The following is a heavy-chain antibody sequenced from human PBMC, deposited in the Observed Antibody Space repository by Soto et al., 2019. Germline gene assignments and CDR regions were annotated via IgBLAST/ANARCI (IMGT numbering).Heavy chain of an antibody. CDR3: AKDIAGRGSLYYFYDMDV. CDR1: GFTFDDYA. D-gene: IGHD2-21*01. CDR2: ISWNSGSI. J-gene: IGHJ6*02. Sequence: PGGSLRLSCTASGFTFDDYAMHWVRQAPGKGLEWVSGISWNSGSIGYADSVKARFTISRDNAKNSLYLQMNSLRAEDTALYYCAKDIAGRGSLYYFYDMDVWGQGTTVTVSS. V-gene: IGHV3-9*01.